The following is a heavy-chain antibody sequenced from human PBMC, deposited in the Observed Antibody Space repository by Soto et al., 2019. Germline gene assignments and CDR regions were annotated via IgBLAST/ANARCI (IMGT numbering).Heavy chain of an antibody. CDR3: ARFRAPRRQLISMSFHI. V-gene: IGHV5-51*01. Sequence: GESQNLSQKASGYVYNQYYKACARQTPGRGLEWMGMIYPGDLDIRYTPSFRGRVTISADKSITTAFVQWGSLKASDSAIYYCARFRAPRRQLISMSFHIWGLGTLGTVS. CDR2: IYPGDLDI. J-gene: IGHJ3*02. D-gene: IGHD6-6*01. CDR1: GYVYNQYY.